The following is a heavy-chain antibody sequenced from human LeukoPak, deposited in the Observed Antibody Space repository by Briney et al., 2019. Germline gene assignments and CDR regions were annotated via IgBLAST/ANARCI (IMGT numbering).Heavy chain of an antibody. CDR1: GYTFTSYG. V-gene: IGHV1-18*01. CDR3: ARDLYGSSWYDSYYYHYMDV. J-gene: IGHJ6*03. CDR2: ISAYNGNT. D-gene: IGHD6-13*01. Sequence: ASVKVSCKASGYTFTSYGISWVRQAPGQGLEWMGWISAYNGNTNYAQKLQGRVTMTTDTSTSTAYMELRSLRSDDTAVYYCARDLYGSSWYDSYYYHYMDVWGKGTTVTVSS.